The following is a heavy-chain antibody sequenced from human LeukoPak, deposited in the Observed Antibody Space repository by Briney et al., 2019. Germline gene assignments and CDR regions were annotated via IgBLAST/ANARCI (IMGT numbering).Heavy chain of an antibody. D-gene: IGHD6-19*01. CDR1: GGSFSGYY. Sequence: PSETLSLTCAVYGGSFSGYYWSWIRQPPGKGLEWIGEINHSGSTNYNPSLKSRVTISVDTSKNQFSLKLSSVTAADTAVYYCARAGSGWNGYFQHWGQGTLVTVSS. CDR2: INHSGST. V-gene: IGHV4-34*01. CDR3: ARAGSGWNGYFQH. J-gene: IGHJ1*01.